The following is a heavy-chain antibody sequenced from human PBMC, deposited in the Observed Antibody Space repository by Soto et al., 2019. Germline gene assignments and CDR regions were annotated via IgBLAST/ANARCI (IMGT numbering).Heavy chain of an antibody. CDR1: GGSISSYY. J-gene: IGHJ6*02. D-gene: IGHD2-2*01. CDR3: ARGVYCSSTSCYWGMDV. Sequence: SETLSLTCTVSGGSISSYYWSWIRQPPGKGLEWIGYIYYSGSTNYNPSLKSRVTISVDTSKNQFSLKLSSVTAADTAVYYCARGVYCSSTSCYWGMDVWGQGTTVTVSS. V-gene: IGHV4-59*12. CDR2: IYYSGST.